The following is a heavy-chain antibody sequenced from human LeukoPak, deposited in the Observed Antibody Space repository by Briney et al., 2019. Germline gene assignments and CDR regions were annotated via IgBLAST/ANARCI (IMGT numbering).Heavy chain of an antibody. V-gene: IGHV4-30-4*01. J-gene: IGHJ4*02. CDR2: IYYSGST. Sequence: SETLSLTCTVSGGSISSGDYYWSWIRQPPGKGLEWIGYIYYSGSTYYNPSLKSRVTISVDTSKNQFSLKLSSVTAADTAVYYCAREGWIQLWLLLDYWRQGTLVTVSS. CDR3: AREGWIQLWLLLDY. D-gene: IGHD5-18*01. CDR1: GGSISSGDYY.